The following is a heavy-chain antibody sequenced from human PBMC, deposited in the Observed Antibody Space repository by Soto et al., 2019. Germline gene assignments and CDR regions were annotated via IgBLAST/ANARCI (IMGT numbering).Heavy chain of an antibody. CDR1: GFTFGNYW. CDR3: ARAEVDY. Sequence: VGSLRLSCAASGFTFGNYWMHWVRQPPGKGPEWVSRMTSDGRTTQYADSVKGRFTVSRDNAKNTLYLQMNSLRAEDTAVYYCARAEVDYWGRGTLVTVSS. J-gene: IGHJ4*02. CDR2: MTSDGRTT. V-gene: IGHV3-74*03.